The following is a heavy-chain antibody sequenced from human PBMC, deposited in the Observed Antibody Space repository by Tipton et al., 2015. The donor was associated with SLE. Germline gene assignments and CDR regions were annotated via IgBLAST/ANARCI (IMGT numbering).Heavy chain of an antibody. V-gene: IGHV4-61*08. D-gene: IGHD5-18*01. CDR1: GGSISSGDYY. J-gene: IGHJ3*02. CDR3: AREDTAKAFDI. Sequence: TLSLTCTVSGGSISSGDYYWSWIRQPPGKGLEWIGYIYYSGSTNYNPSLKSRVTISVDTSKNQFSLKLSSVTAADTAVYYCAREDTAKAFDIGGQGTMVTVSS. CDR2: IYYSGST.